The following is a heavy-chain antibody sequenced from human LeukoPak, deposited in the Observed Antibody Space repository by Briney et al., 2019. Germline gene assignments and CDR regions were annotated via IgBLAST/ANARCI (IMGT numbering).Heavy chain of an antibody. CDR2: ISGSGSST. CDR3: ATTVRYFDWLSSPRGFDY. CDR1: GFTFSSYA. J-gene: IGHJ4*02. V-gene: IGHV3-23*01. Sequence: GGSLRLSCAASGFTFSSYAMSWVRQAPGKGLEWVSAISGSGSSTYYADSVKGRFTISRDNSKNTLYLQMDSLRAEDTALYYCATTVRYFDWLSSPRGFDYWGQGTLVTVSS. D-gene: IGHD3-9*01.